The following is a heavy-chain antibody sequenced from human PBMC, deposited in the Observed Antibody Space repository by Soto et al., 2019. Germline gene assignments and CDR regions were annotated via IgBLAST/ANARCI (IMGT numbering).Heavy chain of an antibody. V-gene: IGHV4-31*03. CDR2: IFFSGST. CDR3: ARTYCSGVSCYLGHYYYMDV. CDR1: GGSISSGSYY. Sequence: QVQLQESGPGLVNPSQTLSLTCTVSGGSISSGSYYWTWVRQHPGKGLQWIGYIFFSGSTYYNPSLKSRVIMSVDTSKNQFSLKLSSVTAADTAVYYCARTYCSGVSCYLGHYYYMDVWGVGTTVNVSS. D-gene: IGHD2-15*01. J-gene: IGHJ6*03.